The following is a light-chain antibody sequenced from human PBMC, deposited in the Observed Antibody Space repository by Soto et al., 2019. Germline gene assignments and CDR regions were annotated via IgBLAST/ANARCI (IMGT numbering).Light chain of an antibody. CDR2: DVS. CDR3: SSFTTSSTYV. V-gene: IGLV2-14*03. CDR1: SRDVSSYNY. Sequence: QSALTQPASVSGSPGQSITISCTGTSRDVSSYNYVSWYQQHPGKAPKLIIYDVSGRPSGVSNRFSGSKSGNTASLTISGLQAEDEADYYCSSFTTSSTYVFGTGTKLTVL. J-gene: IGLJ1*01.